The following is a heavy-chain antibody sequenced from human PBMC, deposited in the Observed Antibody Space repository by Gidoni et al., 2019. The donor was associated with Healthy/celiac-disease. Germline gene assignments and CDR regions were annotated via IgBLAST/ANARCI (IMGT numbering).Heavy chain of an antibody. CDR1: GFTFSSYG. CDR2: IWYDGSNK. J-gene: IGHJ5*02. CDR3: ARVGVAVAANNWFDP. V-gene: IGHV3-33*01. Sequence: QVQLVESGGGVVQPGRSLRLSCAASGFTFSSYGMHWVHQAPGKGLEWVAVIWYDGSNKYYADAVKGRFTITRDNSKNTLYLQMNSLRAEDTAVYYCARVGVAVAANNWFDPWGQGTLVTVSS. D-gene: IGHD6-19*01.